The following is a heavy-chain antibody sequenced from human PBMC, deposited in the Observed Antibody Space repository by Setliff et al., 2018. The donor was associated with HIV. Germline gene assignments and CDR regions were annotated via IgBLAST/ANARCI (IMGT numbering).Heavy chain of an antibody. CDR2: IKSKTDGGTT. D-gene: IGHD1-26*01. J-gene: IGHJ4*02. V-gene: IGHV3-15*01. CDR3: ARGGSYSPGDY. Sequence: GGSLRLSCAASGFTFSNAWMSWVRQAPGKGLEWVGRIKSKTDGGTTDYAAPVKGRFTISRDDSKNTLYLQMNSLKTEDTAVYYCARGGSYSPGDYWGQGPLVTVSS. CDR1: GFTFSNAW.